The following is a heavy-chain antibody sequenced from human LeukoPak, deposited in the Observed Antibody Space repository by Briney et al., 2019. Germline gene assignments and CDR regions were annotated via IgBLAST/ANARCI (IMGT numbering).Heavy chain of an antibody. D-gene: IGHD3-22*01. CDR2: INPSGGST. V-gene: IGHV1-46*01. CDR1: GYTFTSYY. J-gene: IGHJ4*02. Sequence: ASVKVSCKASGYTFTSYYMHWVRQAPGQGLEWMGIINPSGGSTSYAQKFQGRVTMTRDTSISTAYMELSRLRSDDTAVYYCARDENTYYYDSSGYYSDWGQGTLVTVSS. CDR3: ARDENTYYYDSSGYYSD.